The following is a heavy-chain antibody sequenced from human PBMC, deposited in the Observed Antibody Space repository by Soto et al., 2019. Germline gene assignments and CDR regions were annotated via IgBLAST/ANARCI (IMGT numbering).Heavy chain of an antibody. J-gene: IGHJ4*02. CDR3: AIRASYYDSSGYFDY. CDR2: INSDGSST. Sequence: EVQLVESGEGLVQPGGSLRLYCAASGFTFSSYWMHWVRQAPGKGLVWVSRINSDGSSTSYADSVKGRFTISRDNAKNTLYLQMNSLRAEDTAVYYCAIRASYYDSSGYFDYWGQGTLVTVSS. D-gene: IGHD3-22*01. V-gene: IGHV3-74*01. CDR1: GFTFSSYW.